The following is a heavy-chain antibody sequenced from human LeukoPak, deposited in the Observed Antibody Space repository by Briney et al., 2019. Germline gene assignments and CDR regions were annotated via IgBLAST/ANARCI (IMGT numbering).Heavy chain of an antibody. CDR1: GFTFSSYS. V-gene: IGHV3-21*01. J-gene: IGHJ4*02. CDR2: ISSSSYI. Sequence: GGSLRLSCAASGFTFSSYSMNWVRQAPGKGLEWVSSISSSSYIYYADSVKGRFTISRDNAKNSLYLQMNSLRAEDTAVYYCARHFGDYRRHPFDYWGLGTLVTVSS. D-gene: IGHD4-17*01. CDR3: ARHFGDYRRHPFDY.